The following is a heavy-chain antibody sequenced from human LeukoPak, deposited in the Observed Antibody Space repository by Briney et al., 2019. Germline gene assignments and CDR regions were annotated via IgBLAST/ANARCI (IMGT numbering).Heavy chain of an antibody. J-gene: IGHJ4*02. D-gene: IGHD2-2*01. Sequence: GASVKVSCKASGDTFSSYAISWVRQAPGQGLEWMGGIIPIFGTANYAQKFQGRVTITADESTSTAYMELSSLRSEDTAVYYCARDFVVVPAQSGTLYGSGSPLGYWGQGTLVTVSS. CDR1: GDTFSSYA. CDR2: IIPIFGTA. CDR3: ARDFVVVPAQSGTLYGSGSPLGY. V-gene: IGHV1-69*13.